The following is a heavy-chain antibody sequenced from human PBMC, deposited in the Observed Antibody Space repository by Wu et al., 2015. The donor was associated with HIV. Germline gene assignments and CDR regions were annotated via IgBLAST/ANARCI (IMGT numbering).Heavy chain of an antibody. CDR3: SRGVELVTADSWFDP. Sequence: QVQLVQSGPEVKKPGASVKVSCKASGYTFTGYYMHWVRQAPGQGLEWMGWINPNSGGTKYTQKFQGRVTMTRDTSSSIAYMELSRLRSDDTAVYFCSRGVELVTADSWFDPWGQGTLVTVSS. V-gene: IGHV1-2*02. CDR1: GYTFTGYY. J-gene: IGHJ5*02. CDR2: INPNSGGT. D-gene: IGHD2-21*02.